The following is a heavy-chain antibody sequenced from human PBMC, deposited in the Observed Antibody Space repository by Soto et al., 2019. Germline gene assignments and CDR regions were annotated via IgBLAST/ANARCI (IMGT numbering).Heavy chain of an antibody. CDR2: ISYDGSNK. V-gene: IGHV3-30*03. D-gene: IGHD6-13*01. CDR1: GFTFSSYG. Sequence: GGSLRLSCAASGFTFSSYGMHWVRQAPGKGLEWVAVISYDGSNKYYADSVKGRFTISRDNSKNTLYLQMNSLRAEDTAVYYCARVPGIAAAGYYFDCWGQGTLVTVSS. CDR3: ARVPGIAAAGYYFDC. J-gene: IGHJ4*02.